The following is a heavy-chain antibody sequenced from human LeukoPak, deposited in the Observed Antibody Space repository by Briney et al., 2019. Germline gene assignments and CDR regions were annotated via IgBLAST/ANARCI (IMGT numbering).Heavy chain of an antibody. D-gene: IGHD3-3*01. CDR3: AKVEYYDFSLDY. V-gene: IGHV4-59*04. J-gene: IGHJ4*02. CDR2: IYHSGNT. CDR1: GGTISSYY. Sequence: SETLSLTCTVSGGTISSYYWSWIRQPPGKGLEWIGSIYHSGNTYYNPSLKSRVTISVDTSKNQFSLKLTSVTAADTAVYYCAKVEYYDFSLDYWGQGTLVTVSS.